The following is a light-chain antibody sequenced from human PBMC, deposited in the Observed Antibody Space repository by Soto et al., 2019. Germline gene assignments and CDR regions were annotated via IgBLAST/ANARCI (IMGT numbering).Light chain of an antibody. CDR3: QQYNNWPLT. CDR2: GAS. J-gene: IGKJ4*01. CDR1: QSVSRN. Sequence: EIVMTQSPATLSLSPGERATLSCRASQSVSRNLAWYQQKPGQAPRLLIFGASTRATGIPARFSGSGSGTEFTLTISSPQSEDFAAYYCQQYNNWPLTFGGGTKVEI. V-gene: IGKV3-15*01.